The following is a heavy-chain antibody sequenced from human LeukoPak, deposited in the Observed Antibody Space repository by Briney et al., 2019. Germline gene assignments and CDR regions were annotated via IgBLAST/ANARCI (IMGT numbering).Heavy chain of an antibody. D-gene: IGHD5-12*01. CDR2: ISGSGGST. J-gene: IGHJ4*02. V-gene: IGHV3-23*01. CDR1: GFTFSSYA. CDR3: ARVATPAEHYFDY. Sequence: GGSLILSCAASGFTFSSYAMSWVRQAQGKGREWVSAISGSGGSTYYADSVKGRFTLSRDNSKNTLYLQMNSLRAEDTAVYYCARVATPAEHYFDYWSQGTLVTVSS.